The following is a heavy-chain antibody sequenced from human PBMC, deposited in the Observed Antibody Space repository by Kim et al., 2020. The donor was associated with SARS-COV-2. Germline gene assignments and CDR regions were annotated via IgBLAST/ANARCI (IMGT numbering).Heavy chain of an antibody. D-gene: IGHD5-18*01. V-gene: IGHV4-61*01. J-gene: IGHJ5*02. CDR2: IQYSGST. CDR1: GGSVSNVNYY. Sequence: SETLSLTCTVSGGSVSNVNYYWSWIRQSPGKGLEWIGYIQYSGSTKYNPALKSRGTISVDAPKNQFFLTLSSVTAADTAMYYCARVAGYAPGPTEDWFDP. CDR3: ARVAGYAPGPTEDWFDP.